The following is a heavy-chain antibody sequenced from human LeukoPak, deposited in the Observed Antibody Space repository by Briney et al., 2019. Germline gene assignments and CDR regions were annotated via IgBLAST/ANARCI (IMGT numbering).Heavy chain of an antibody. J-gene: IGHJ4*02. D-gene: IGHD2-15*01. CDR3: TRGKGDQGWY. CDR1: GFTFGDYA. Sequence: PGGSLRLSCTASGFTFGDYAMSWFRQAPGKGLEGVGFIRSKAYGGTTEYAASVKGRFTISRDDSKSIAYLQMNSLKTDDTAVYYCTRGKGDQGWYWGQGTLVTVSS. V-gene: IGHV3-49*03. CDR2: IRSKAYGGTT.